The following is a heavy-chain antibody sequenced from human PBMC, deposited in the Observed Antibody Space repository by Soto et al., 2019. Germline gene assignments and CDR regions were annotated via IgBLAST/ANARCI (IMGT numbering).Heavy chain of an antibody. Sequence: ASVKVSCKASGYTFTSYGISWVRQAPGQGLEWMGWISAYNGNTNYAQKLQGRVTMTTDTSTSTAYMELRSLRSDDTAVYYCAGDWWGIIAARLHYYGMDVWGQGTTVTVSS. CDR1: GYTFTSYG. V-gene: IGHV1-18*01. CDR2: ISAYNGNT. J-gene: IGHJ6*02. D-gene: IGHD6-6*01. CDR3: AGDWWGIIAARLHYYGMDV.